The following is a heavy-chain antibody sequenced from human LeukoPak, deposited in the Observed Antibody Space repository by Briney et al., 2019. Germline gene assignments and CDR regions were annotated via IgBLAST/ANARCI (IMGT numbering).Heavy chain of an antibody. J-gene: IGHJ4*02. Sequence: SETLSLTCTVSGGSISSSSYYWGWIRQPPGKGLEWIGSIYYSGSTYYSPSLKSRVTISVDTSKNQFSLKLSSVTAADTAVYYCARPPPNYYDSSGSPQYFDYWGQGTLVTVSS. V-gene: IGHV4-39*01. CDR1: GGSISSSSYY. CDR3: ARPPPNYYDSSGSPQYFDY. CDR2: IYYSGST. D-gene: IGHD3-22*01.